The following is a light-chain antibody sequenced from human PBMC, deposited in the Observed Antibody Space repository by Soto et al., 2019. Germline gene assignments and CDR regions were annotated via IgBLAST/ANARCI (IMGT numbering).Light chain of an antibody. V-gene: IGKV3-20*01. J-gene: IGKJ1*01. CDR3: KQYGSSPPT. CDR1: QSISRY. Sequence: IVLTQSPGTLSLSPGERTTLSCRASQSISRYLAWYQQKPGQGPRLLIYGASSRATGTPDRFSGSGSGTDFTLTIKRLEPEDFALYYCKQYGSSPPTFGQGTKVDIK. CDR2: GAS.